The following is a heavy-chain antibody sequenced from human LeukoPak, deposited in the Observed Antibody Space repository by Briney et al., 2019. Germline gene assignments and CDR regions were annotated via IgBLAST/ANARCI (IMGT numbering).Heavy chain of an antibody. CDR1: GFTFSSYA. J-gene: IGHJ4*02. D-gene: IGHD6-13*01. CDR3: AKDGGTGRIAATGADY. Sequence: GGSLRLSCAASGFTFSSYAMHWVRQAPGKGLEWVALISYDGSYKYYADSVKGRFTISRDNSQNTLYLQMNSLRPEDTAVYYCAKDGGTGRIAATGADYWGQGTLVTVSS. V-gene: IGHV3-30*04. CDR2: ISYDGSYK.